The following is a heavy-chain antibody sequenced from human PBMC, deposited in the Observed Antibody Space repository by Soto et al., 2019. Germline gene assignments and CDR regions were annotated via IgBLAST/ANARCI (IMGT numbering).Heavy chain of an antibody. CDR2: IIPMYNKP. Sequence: QVQLVQSGAEVKKPGSSVRVSCQASGGTFTTYAFNWVRQAPGQGLEWMGGIIPMYNKPNYAPNFLGRVSISANPSTSTAYMDLTTLRSEDTAVYFCARGSSGGYSSAMDVWGQGITVSVSS. CDR3: ARGSSGGYSSAMDV. J-gene: IGHJ6*02. CDR1: GGTFTTYA. V-gene: IGHV1-69*01. D-gene: IGHD6-19*01.